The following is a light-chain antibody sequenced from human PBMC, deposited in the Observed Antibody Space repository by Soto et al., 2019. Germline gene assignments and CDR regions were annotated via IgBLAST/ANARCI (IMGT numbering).Light chain of an antibody. CDR3: CSYAGARVV. V-gene: IGLV2-23*02. Sequence: QSALTQPASVSGSPGQSITISCTGTSSDVGSYNLVYWYQHHPGKAPKLMIYEVNKRPSGVSNRFSGSKSGNTASLTISGLQAEDEADYYCCSYAGARVVFGGGTKLTVL. J-gene: IGLJ2*01. CDR1: SSDVGSYNL. CDR2: EVN.